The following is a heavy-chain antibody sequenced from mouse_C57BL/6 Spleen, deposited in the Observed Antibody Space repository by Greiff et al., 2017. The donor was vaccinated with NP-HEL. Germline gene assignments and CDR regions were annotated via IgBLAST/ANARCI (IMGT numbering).Heavy chain of an antibody. CDR2: IDPSDSYT. J-gene: IGHJ2*01. D-gene: IGHD1-1*01. Sequence: QVQLQQPGAELVKPGASVKLSRKASGYTFTSYWMQWVKQRPGQGLEWIGEIDPSDSYTNYNQKFKGKATLTVDTSSSTAYMQLSSLTSEDSAVYYCARWGVVATDDYWGQGTTLKVSS. CDR3: ARWGVVATDDY. V-gene: IGHV1-50*01. CDR1: GYTFTSYW.